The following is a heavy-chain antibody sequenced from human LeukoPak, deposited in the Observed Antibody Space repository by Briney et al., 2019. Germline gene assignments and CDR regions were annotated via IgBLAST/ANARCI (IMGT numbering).Heavy chain of an antibody. J-gene: IGHJ4*02. V-gene: IGHV1-3*01. CDR2: INAGNGNT. CDR3: ARDLGQWLVFGDAPEPFDY. Sequence: ASVNVSCKASGYTFTSYAMHWVRQAPGQRLEWMGWINAGNGNTKYSQKSQGRVTITRDTSASTAYMELSSLRSEDTAVYYCARDLGQWLVFGDAPEPFDYWGQGTLVTVSS. CDR1: GYTFTSYA. D-gene: IGHD6-19*01.